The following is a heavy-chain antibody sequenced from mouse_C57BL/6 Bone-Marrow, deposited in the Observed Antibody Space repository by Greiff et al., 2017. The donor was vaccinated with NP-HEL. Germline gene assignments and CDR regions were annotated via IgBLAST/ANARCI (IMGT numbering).Heavy chain of an antibody. V-gene: IGHV1-64*01. CDR1: GYTFTSYW. J-gene: IGHJ3*01. D-gene: IGHD1-1*01. Sequence: VQLQQPGAELVKPGASVKLSCKASGYTFTSYWMHWVKQRPGQGLEWIGMIHPNSGSTNYNEKFKSKATLTVDKSSSTAYMQLSSLTSEDSAVYYCARRAYYDGSSYEVAWFAYWGQGTLVTVSA. CDR3: ARRAYYDGSSYEVAWFAY. CDR2: IHPNSGST.